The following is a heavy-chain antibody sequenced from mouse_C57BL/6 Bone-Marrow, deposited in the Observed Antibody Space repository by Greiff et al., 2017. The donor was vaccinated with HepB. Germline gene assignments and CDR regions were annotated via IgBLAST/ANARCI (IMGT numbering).Heavy chain of an antibody. Sequence: VQLQQSGAELVKPGASVKMSCKASGYTFTTYPIEWMKQNHGKSLEWIGNFHPYNDDTKYNEKFKGKATLTVEKSSSTVYLELSRLTSDDSAVYYCARSLHYYGSSYDYFDYWGQGTTLTVSS. CDR2: FHPYNDDT. J-gene: IGHJ2*01. V-gene: IGHV1-47*01. D-gene: IGHD1-1*01. CDR3: ARSLHYYGSSYDYFDY. CDR1: GYTFTTYP.